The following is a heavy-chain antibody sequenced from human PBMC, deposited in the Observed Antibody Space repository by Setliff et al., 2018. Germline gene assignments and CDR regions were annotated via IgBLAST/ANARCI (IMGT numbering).Heavy chain of an antibody. Sequence: PSETLSLTCTVSGDSISSRRNYWGWFRQPAGKELEWIGHIFLTGSTDYDPPFGSRVTISLDMSNNEFSLRMASVTSADTAIYYCVRSAVYCARDCYPRYFDSWGQGTLVNVSS. CDR3: VRSAVYCARDCYPRYFDS. J-gene: IGHJ4*02. CDR2: IFLTGST. CDR1: GDSISSRRNY. V-gene: IGHV4-61*05. D-gene: IGHD2-21*01.